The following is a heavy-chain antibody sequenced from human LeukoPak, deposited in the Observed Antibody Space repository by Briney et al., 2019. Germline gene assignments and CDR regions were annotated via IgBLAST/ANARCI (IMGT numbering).Heavy chain of an antibody. CDR1: GGSISSSSYY. D-gene: IGHD2-21*02. J-gene: IGHJ4*02. Sequence: ASETLSLTCTVSGGSISSSSYYWGWIRQPPGKGLEWIGSIYYSGSTYYNPSLKSRVTISVDTSKNQFSLKLSSVTAADTAVYYCARLVNEHIVVVTDNFDYWGQGTLVTVSS. CDR2: IYYSGST. CDR3: ARLVNEHIVVVTDNFDY. V-gene: IGHV4-39*01.